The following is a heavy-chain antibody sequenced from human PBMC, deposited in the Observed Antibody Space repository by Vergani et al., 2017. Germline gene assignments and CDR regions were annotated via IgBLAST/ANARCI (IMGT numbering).Heavy chain of an antibody. CDR3: ARVVGDVLRFLRYYYMDV. V-gene: IGHV1-69*01. Sequence: QVQLVQSGAEVKKPGSSVKVSCKASGGTFSSYAISWVRQAPGQGLEWMGGIIPIFGTANYAQKFQGRVTITADESTSTDYMELSSLRSEDTAVYYCARVVGDVLRFLRYYYMDVWGKGTTVTVSS. D-gene: IGHD3-3*01. CDR2: IIPIFGTA. CDR1: GGTFSSYA. J-gene: IGHJ6*03.